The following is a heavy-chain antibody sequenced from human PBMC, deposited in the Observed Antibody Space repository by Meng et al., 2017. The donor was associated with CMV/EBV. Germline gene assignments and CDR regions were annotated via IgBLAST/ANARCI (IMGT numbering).Heavy chain of an antibody. Sequence: SETLSLTCTVSGSSINSSSYYWGWIRQPPGKGLEWIGYIYYSGSTYYNPSLKSRVTISVDTSKNQFSLKLSSVTAADTAVYYCAREVGSRGWFDPWGQGTLVTVSS. CDR2: IYYSGST. D-gene: IGHD6-13*01. V-gene: IGHV4-31*03. CDR1: GSSINSSSYY. CDR3: AREVGSRGWFDP. J-gene: IGHJ5*02.